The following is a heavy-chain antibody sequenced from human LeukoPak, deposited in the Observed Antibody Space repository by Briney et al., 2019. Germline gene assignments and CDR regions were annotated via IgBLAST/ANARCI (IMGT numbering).Heavy chain of an antibody. Sequence: GASVKVSCKVSGYTLTELSMHWVRQAPRKRLEWMGGFDPEDGETIYAQKFQGRVTMTEDTSTDTAYMELGSLRSEDTAVYYCAKSLAVAGYYYGMDVWGQGTTVTVSS. CDR1: GYTLTELS. D-gene: IGHD6-19*01. CDR2: FDPEDGET. V-gene: IGHV1-24*01. J-gene: IGHJ6*02. CDR3: AKSLAVAGYYYGMDV.